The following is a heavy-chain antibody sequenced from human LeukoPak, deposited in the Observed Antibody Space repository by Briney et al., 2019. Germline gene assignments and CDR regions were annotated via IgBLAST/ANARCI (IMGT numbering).Heavy chain of an antibody. CDR1: GFTFSSYS. J-gene: IGHJ4*02. V-gene: IGHV3-48*04. Sequence: GGSLRLSCAASGFTFSSYSMNWVRQAPGKGLEWVSYISSSSSTIYYADSVKGRFTISRDNAKNSLYLQMNSLRAEDTAVYYCARPHSGGSGWYFDYWGQGTLVTVSS. D-gene: IGHD6-19*01. CDR2: ISSSSSTI. CDR3: ARPHSGGSGWYFDY.